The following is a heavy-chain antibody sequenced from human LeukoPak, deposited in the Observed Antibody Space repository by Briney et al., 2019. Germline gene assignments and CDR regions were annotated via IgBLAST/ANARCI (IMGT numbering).Heavy chain of an antibody. Sequence: GGSLRLSCAASGFTFSSYAMSWVRQAPGKGLEWVSAISGSGGSTYYADSVKGRFTISRDNSKNTLYLQMNSLRAEDTAVYYCAKGYYYDSRAPEPNFDYWGQGTLVTVPS. CDR3: AKGYYYDSRAPEPNFDY. D-gene: IGHD3-22*01. J-gene: IGHJ4*02. CDR2: ISGSGGST. V-gene: IGHV3-23*01. CDR1: GFTFSSYA.